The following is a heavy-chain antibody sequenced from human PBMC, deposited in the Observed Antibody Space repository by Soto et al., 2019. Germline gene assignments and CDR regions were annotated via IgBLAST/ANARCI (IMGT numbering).Heavy chain of an antibody. CDR3: ARGAPPIDY. CDR1: GYTVNSYG. Sequence: ASVKVSCKASGYTVNSYGISWVRQAPGQGLEWMGWISAYNGNTNYAQKFQGRVTITRDTSASTAYMEPSSLRSEDTAVYYCARGAPPIDYWGQGTLVTVSS. V-gene: IGHV1-18*01. CDR2: ISAYNGNT. J-gene: IGHJ4*02.